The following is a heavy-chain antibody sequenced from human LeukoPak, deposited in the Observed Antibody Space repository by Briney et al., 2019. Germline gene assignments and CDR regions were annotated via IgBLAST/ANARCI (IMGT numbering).Heavy chain of an antibody. V-gene: IGHV4-59*12. D-gene: IGHD3-10*01. J-gene: IGHJ4*02. CDR2: SYYSGST. CDR3: AREGYYGSESPPDY. CDR1: GGSISSYY. Sequence: SETLSLTCTVSGGSISSYYWSWIRQPPGKGLEWIGYSYYSGSTNYNPSLKSRVTMSVDTSKNQFSLKLSSVTAADTAVYYCAREGYYGSESPPDYWGQGTLVTVSS.